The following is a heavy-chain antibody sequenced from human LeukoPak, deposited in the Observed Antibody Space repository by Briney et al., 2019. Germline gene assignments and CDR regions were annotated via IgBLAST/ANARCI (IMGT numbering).Heavy chain of an antibody. D-gene: IGHD3-22*01. CDR1: GGSIRSHY. CDR2: IYYSGST. Sequence: PSETLSLTCTVSGGSIRSHYWSWIRQPPGKGLEWIGYIYYSGSTNYNPSLKSRVTISVDTSKNQFSLKLSSVTAADTAVYYCARDRGDYDSSRYYGYFDYWGQGALVTVSS. J-gene: IGHJ4*02. CDR3: ARDRGDYDSSRYYGYFDY. V-gene: IGHV4-59*11.